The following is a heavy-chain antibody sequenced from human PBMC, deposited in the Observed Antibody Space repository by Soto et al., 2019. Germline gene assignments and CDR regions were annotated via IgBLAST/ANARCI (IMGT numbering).Heavy chain of an antibody. Sequence: EVQLLESGGGLVQPGGSLRLSCVGSGFTFINYAMNWVRQTPGKGLEWVSGISGGGDRTFDADSVKGRFTISRDNSTNTVNLPMTSLRADDTAVYYCASKVLGSTSRPDWWYFDLWGRGTLVTVSS. V-gene: IGHV3-23*01. CDR1: GFTFINYA. CDR3: ASKVLGSTSRPDWWYFDL. J-gene: IGHJ2*01. D-gene: IGHD2-2*01. CDR2: ISGGGDRT.